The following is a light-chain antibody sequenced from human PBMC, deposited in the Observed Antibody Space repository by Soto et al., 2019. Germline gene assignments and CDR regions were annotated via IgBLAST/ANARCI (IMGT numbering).Light chain of an antibody. V-gene: IGKV1-33*01. CDR1: QDIKNY. Sequence: DIQMTQSPSSLSASVGDRVTIPRQASQDIKNYLNWYKQKSGKAPKLLSYDASDLETGVPSRVSGSGSGTDFTFTINSLQPEDIETYYCQQYDNLPLTFGGGTKVDIK. CDR2: DAS. J-gene: IGKJ4*01. CDR3: QQYDNLPLT.